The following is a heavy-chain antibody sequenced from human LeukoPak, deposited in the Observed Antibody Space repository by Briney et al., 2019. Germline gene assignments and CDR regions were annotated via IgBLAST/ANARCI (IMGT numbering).Heavy chain of an antibody. CDR3: AKVSAWAMVGATYFDY. Sequence: PGGSLRLSCAASGFTFSSYAISGARRSPGKGLKWVSSFSGNSGSTYYADSVKGRFTISRNNSKNTVYLQMNSLRAEDTAVYYCAKVSAWAMVGATYFDYWGQGTLVTVSS. CDR2: FSGNSGST. V-gene: IGHV3-23*01. J-gene: IGHJ4*02. D-gene: IGHD1-26*01. CDR1: GFTFSSYA.